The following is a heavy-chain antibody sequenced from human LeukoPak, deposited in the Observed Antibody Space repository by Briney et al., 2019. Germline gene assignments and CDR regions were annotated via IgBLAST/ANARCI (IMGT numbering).Heavy chain of an antibody. CDR2: IKGDGSHT. CDR1: GFNFGNYW. D-gene: IGHD3-9*01. J-gene: IGHJ3*02. CDR3: ARDFERAFDI. V-gene: IGHV3-74*01. Sequence: GGSLRLSCAASGFNFGNYWMHWVRQAPGKGLVWVSRIKGDGSHTIYADSVKGRFTISRDNSKNTLYLQMNSLRAEDTAVYYCARDFERAFDIWGQGTMVTVSS.